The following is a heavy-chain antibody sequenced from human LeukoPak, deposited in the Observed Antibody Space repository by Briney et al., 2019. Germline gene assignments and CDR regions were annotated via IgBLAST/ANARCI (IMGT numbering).Heavy chain of an antibody. CDR1: GYTFTSYA. D-gene: IGHD2-2*01. CDR2: INTNTGNP. Sequence: ASVTVSCTASGYTFTSYAINWVRQAPGQGLEWMGWINTNTGNPTYAQGFTGRFVFSLDTSVSTAYLQISSLKAEDTAVYYCARDSRVVPAASFDYWGQGTLVTVSS. CDR3: ARDSRVVPAASFDY. V-gene: IGHV7-4-1*02. J-gene: IGHJ4*02.